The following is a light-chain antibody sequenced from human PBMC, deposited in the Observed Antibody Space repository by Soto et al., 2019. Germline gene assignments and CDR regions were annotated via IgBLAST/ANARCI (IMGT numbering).Light chain of an antibody. CDR3: SSFAGNNNLV. V-gene: IGLV2-8*01. CDR1: SSDVGGYNH. Sequence: QSALTQPPSASGSPGQSVTISCTGTSSDVGGYNHVSWYQQHPGKAPKLMIXXXXXXXXXXXXXXXXXKSGNTASLTVSGLXAXXXXXYYCSSFAGNNNLVFGGGTKLTVL. J-gene: IGLJ2*01. CDR2: XXX.